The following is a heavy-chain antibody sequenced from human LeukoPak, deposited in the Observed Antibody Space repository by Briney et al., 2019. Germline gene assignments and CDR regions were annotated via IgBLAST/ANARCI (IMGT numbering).Heavy chain of an antibody. CDR2: ISSESTYI. V-gene: IGHV3-21*01. CDR1: GFTFSRYT. CDR3: ARDPLKTYSGSYYRFDY. Sequence: GGSLRLSCAASGFTFSRYTMNWARQTPGKGLEWVSSISSESTYIYYADSMKGRFTISRDNAKNSLYLQMNSLRAEDTAIYYCARDPLKTYSGSYYRFDYWGQGTLVTVSS. J-gene: IGHJ4*02. D-gene: IGHD1-26*01.